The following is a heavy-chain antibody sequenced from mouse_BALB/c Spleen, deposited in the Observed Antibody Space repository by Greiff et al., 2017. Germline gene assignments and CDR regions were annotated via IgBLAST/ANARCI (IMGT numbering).Heavy chain of an antibody. D-gene: IGHD2-10*01. Sequence: EVKVVESGGGLVQPGGSLRLSCATSGFTFTAYYMSWVRQPPGKALEWLGFIRNKANGYTTEYSASVKGRFTISRDNSQSILYLQMNTLRAEDSATYYCARVSLLLYYYAMDYWGQGTSVTVSS. J-gene: IGHJ4*01. CDR1: GFTFTAYY. V-gene: IGHV7-3*02. CDR3: ARVSLLLYYYAMDY. CDR2: IRNKANGYTT.